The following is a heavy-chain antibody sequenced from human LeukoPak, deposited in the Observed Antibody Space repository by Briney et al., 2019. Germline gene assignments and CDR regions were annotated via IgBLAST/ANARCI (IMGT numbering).Heavy chain of an antibody. CDR1: GFTFSSYG. J-gene: IGHJ4*02. CDR3: AKWETCYDSSGYYVY. CDR2: ISGSGGST. D-gene: IGHD3-22*01. V-gene: IGHV3-23*01. Sequence: GGSLRLFCAASGFTFSSYGMSWVRQAPGKGLEWVSAISGSGGSTYYADSVKGRFTISRDNSKNTLYLQMNGLRAEDTAVYYFAKWETCYDSSGYYVYGARGTLVSVP.